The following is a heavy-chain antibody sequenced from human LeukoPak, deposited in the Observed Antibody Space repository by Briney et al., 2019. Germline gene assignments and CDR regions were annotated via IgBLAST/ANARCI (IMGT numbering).Heavy chain of an antibody. CDR2: IDYSGTT. CDR1: GGSISSSSYY. V-gene: IGHV4-39*01. J-gene: IGHJ4*02. D-gene: IGHD3/OR15-3a*01. Sequence: SETLSLTCTVSGGSISSSSYYWGWIRQPPGKGLEWIGSIDYSGTTSHNPSLKSRVTMSVDTSKNQFSLRLTSVTAADTAVYYCAGRCCTGYYGGTYYFDYWGQGTLVTVS. CDR3: AGRCCTGYYGGTYYFDY.